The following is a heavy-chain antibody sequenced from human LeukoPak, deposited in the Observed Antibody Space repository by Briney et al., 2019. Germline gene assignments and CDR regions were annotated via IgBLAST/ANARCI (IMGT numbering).Heavy chain of an antibody. D-gene: IGHD3-3*01. V-gene: IGHV3-72*01. J-gene: IGHJ4*02. CDR1: GFTFSDHY. CDR3: TRGFHYDFWSGSYYFDY. CDR2: ITNKPKSYNT. Sequence: GGSLRLSCAASGFTFSDHYMDWVRQAPGKGLEWVGRITNKPKSYNTEYAASVKGRFTISRDDSKNSLYLQMNSLKTEDTAVYYCTRGFHYDFWSGSYYFDYWGQGTLVTVSS.